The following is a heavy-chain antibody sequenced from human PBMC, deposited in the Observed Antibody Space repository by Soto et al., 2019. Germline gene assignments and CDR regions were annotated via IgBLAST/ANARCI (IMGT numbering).Heavy chain of an antibody. V-gene: IGHV3-21*01. D-gene: IGHD1-1*01. CDR3: ARETRDSSA. Sequence: GWSLRLSCAASGFIFSSSTLSWVRQAPGKGLEWVSCISPSSSYIYYADSVKGRFSISRDNAKNSLFLEMNNLRAEDTAVYYCARETRDSSAWGQGTLVTVSS. CDR1: GFIFSSST. CDR2: ISPSSSYI. J-gene: IGHJ5*02.